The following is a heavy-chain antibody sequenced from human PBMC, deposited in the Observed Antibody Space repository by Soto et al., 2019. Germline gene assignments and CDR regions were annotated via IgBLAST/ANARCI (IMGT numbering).Heavy chain of an antibody. D-gene: IGHD6-6*01. Sequence: GGSIKLACAASGFTFSSYAMHWFRKAKGKGLEWVAVISYDGSNKYYADSVKGRFTISRDNSKNTLYLQMNSLRAEDTAVYYCARAPGVSARPWYFEYWGQGTLVTVSS. J-gene: IGHJ4*02. CDR1: GFTFSSYA. CDR2: ISYDGSNK. CDR3: ARAPGVSARPWYFEY. V-gene: IGHV3-30-3*01.